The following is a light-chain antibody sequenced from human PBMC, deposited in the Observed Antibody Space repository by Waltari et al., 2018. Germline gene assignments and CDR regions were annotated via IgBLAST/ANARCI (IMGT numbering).Light chain of an antibody. CDR3: QQRANWLT. J-gene: IGKJ4*01. V-gene: IGKV3-11*01. CDR1: QSVNNY. CDR2: AAS. Sequence: EIVLTQSPATLSLSPGERATLSCRASQSVNNYLAWYQQRPGQAPRLLIYAASNRATGIPARFSGSGFGTDFTLTISTLEPEDFAVYYCQQRANWLTFGGGTKVEIK.